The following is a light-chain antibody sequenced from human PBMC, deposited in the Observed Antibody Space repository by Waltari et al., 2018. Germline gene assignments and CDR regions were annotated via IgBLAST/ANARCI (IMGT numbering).Light chain of an antibody. J-gene: IGLJ1*01. CDR1: NIGSYS. V-gene: IGLV3-21*04. CDR2: YDS. CDR3: HVWHPDVAPGV. Sequence: SYVLPQPPSVSVAPGATARTPCGGDNIGSYSVHWYQQRPGQAPMLFIDYDSDRPPGIPSRFSGSNSVNTATLTISRVEAGDEAKYYCHVWHPDVAPGVFGTGTDVTVL.